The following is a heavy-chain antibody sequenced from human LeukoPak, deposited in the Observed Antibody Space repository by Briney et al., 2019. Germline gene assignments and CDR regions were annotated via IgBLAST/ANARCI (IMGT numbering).Heavy chain of an antibody. J-gene: IGHJ5*02. CDR2: ISSSGSTI. CDR3: AKDQHSSSWYIDWFDP. CDR1: GSTFSSYE. D-gene: IGHD6-13*01. Sequence: GGSLRLSCAASGSTFSSYEMNWVRQAPGKGLEWVSYISSSGSTIYYADSVKGRFTISRDNAKNSLYLQMNSLRAEDTAVYYCAKDQHSSSWYIDWFDPWGQGTLVTVSS. V-gene: IGHV3-48*03.